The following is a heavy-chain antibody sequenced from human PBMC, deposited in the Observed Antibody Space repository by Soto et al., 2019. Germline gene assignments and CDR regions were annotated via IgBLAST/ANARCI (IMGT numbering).Heavy chain of an antibody. Sequence: QVQLVEAGGGLVKPGGSLRLSCAASGFTFSDYYMSWIRQAPGKGLEWVSYISSSGSTIYYADSVKGRFTISRDNVKNSLYLQMNSLRAEDTAVYYCARDTEDTYCGGDCSEGFDYWGQGTLVTVSS. CDR3: ARDTEDTYCGGDCSEGFDY. CDR2: ISSSGSTI. V-gene: IGHV3-11*01. D-gene: IGHD2-21*02. J-gene: IGHJ4*02. CDR1: GFTFSDYY.